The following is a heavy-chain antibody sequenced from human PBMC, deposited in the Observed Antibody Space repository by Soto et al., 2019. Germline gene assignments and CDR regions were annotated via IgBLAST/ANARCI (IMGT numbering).Heavy chain of an antibody. J-gene: IGHJ4*02. CDR2: IWYDGSNK. CDR3: AREQEECLQLRYYLDY. CDR1: GFTFSSYG. V-gene: IGHV3-33*01. D-gene: IGHD5-12*01. Sequence: QVQLVESGGGVVQPGRSLRLSCAASGFTFSSYGMHWVRQAPGKGLEWVAVIWYDGSNKYYADSVKGRFTISRDNSKNTLYLQMNSLRAEDTAVYYCAREQEECLQLRYYLDYWGQGTLVTVSS.